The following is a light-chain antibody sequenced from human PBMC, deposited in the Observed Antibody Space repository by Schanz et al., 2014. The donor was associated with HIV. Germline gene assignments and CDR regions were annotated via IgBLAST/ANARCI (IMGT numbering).Light chain of an antibody. CDR2: EVS. Sequence: QSALTQPASVSGSPGQSITISCTGTSSDVGSYNLVSWYQQHPGKAPKLMIHEVSERPSGVSNRFSGSKSGNTASLTISGLQAEDEADYYCCSYTSSGTYVFGTGTKLTVL. J-gene: IGLJ1*01. CDR3: CSYTSSGTYV. V-gene: IGLV2-23*02. CDR1: SSDVGSYNL.